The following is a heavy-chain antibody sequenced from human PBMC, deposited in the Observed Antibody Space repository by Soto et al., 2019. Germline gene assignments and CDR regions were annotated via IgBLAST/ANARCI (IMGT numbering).Heavy chain of an antibody. CDR1: GFTFSNAW. CDR3: TTAGWFVVVVAATTYFDY. Sequence: EVQLVESGGGLVKPGGSLRLSCAASGFTFSNAWMNWVRQAPGQGLEWVGRITSKTDGGTTDYAAPVKGRFTISRDDSTHTLYLQMNSLKTEDTAVYYGTTAGWFVVVVAATTYFDYWGQGTLVTVSS. V-gene: IGHV3-15*07. D-gene: IGHD2-15*01. J-gene: IGHJ4*02. CDR2: ITSKTDGGTT.